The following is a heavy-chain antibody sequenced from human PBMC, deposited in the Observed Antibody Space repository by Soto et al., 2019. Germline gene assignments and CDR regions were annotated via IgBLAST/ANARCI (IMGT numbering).Heavy chain of an antibody. CDR3: ARDGDQWDQRFCDN. CDR1: GHISGHYG. J-gene: IGHJ4*02. CDR2: ISAHRGHT. V-gene: IGHV1-18*01. D-gene: IGHD1-26*01. Sequence: QVQLVQSAPELTKPGASVKVSCRVSGHISGHYGISWVRLRAGQGLEWMGWISAHRGHTNYAHKFRGRVTMTTDPSTATVSMQLTNLLSDHTAVYFCARDGDQWDQRFCDNWGQGTLVTVSS.